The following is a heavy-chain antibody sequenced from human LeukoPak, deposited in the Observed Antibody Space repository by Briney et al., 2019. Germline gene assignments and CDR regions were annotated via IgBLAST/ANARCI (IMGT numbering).Heavy chain of an antibody. CDR2: IYYSGST. Sequence: SQTLSLTCTVSGGSISSGDYYWSWIRQPPGKGLEWIGYIYYSGSTYYNPSLKSRVTISVDTSKNQFSLKLSSVTAADTAVYYCADYYGSGRDNWFDPWGQGTLVTVSS. J-gene: IGHJ5*02. V-gene: IGHV4-30-4*01. CDR1: GGSISSGDYY. D-gene: IGHD3-10*01. CDR3: ADYYGSGRDNWFDP.